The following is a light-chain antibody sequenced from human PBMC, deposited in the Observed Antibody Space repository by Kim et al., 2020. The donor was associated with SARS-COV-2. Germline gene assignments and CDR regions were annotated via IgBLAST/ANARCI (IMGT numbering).Light chain of an antibody. CDR3: QSYDNILGGWV. CDR1: SSNIGIDYD. V-gene: IGLV1-40*01. CDR2: SNF. Sequence: QSVLTQPPSMSGAPGQGVTISCTGSSSNIGIDYDVHWYQQLPGAAPKLLIYSNFNRPSGVPDRFSASRSGTSASLAITGLQTEDEADYYCQSYDNILGGWVFGGGTQLTVL. J-gene: IGLJ3*02.